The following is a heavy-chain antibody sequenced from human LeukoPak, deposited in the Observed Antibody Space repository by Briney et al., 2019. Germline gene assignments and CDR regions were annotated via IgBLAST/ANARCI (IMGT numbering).Heavy chain of an antibody. V-gene: IGHV1-18*01. CDR1: GYTFTSYG. J-gene: IGHJ6*03. CDR2: ISTYNGNT. D-gene: IGHD6-19*01. Sequence: ASVKVSCKASGYTFTSYGISWVRQAPGQGLEWLGWISTYNGNTHYAQKLQGRVTMTTDTSTTTAYMELRSLRSDDTAVYYCARDHSSGWYTDYYYYMDVWGKGTTVTISS. CDR3: ARDHSSGWYTDYYYYMDV.